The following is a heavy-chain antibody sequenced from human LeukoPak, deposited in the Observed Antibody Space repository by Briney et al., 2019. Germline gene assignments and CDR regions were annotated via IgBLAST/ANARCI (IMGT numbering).Heavy chain of an antibody. J-gene: IGHJ4*02. D-gene: IGHD3-22*01. CDR3: ARKKDSSGYYLHY. CDR1: GFTFSSEN. V-gene: IGHV3-48*02. Sequence: GGSLRLSCAASGFTFSSENMNWVRQAPGKGLEWVSYISGSSTTIYYADSVKGRFTISRDNAKNSLYLQMDSLRDEDTAVYYCARKKDSSGYYLHYWGQGTLVTVSS. CDR2: ISGSSTTI.